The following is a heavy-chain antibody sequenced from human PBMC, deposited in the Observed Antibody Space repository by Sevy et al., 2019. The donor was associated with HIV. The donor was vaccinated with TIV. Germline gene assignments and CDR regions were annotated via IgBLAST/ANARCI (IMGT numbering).Heavy chain of an antibody. J-gene: IGHJ5*02. CDR2: INHRGST. CDR1: GGSFSGYY. D-gene: IGHD3-10*01. V-gene: IGHV4-34*01. Sequence: SENLSLTCAVYGGSFSGYYWSWIRQPPGKGLEWIGEINHRGSTNYNPSLKSRVTISVDTSKNQFSLKLSSVTAADTAVYYCARGSRVLLWFGTFDPWGQGTLVTVSS. CDR3: ARGSRVLLWFGTFDP.